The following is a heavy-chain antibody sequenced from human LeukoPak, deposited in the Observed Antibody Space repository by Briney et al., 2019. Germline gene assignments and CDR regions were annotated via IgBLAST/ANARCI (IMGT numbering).Heavy chain of an antibody. D-gene: IGHD1-14*01. J-gene: IGHJ6*02. V-gene: IGHV3-33*08. Sequence: GGSLRLSCAASGFTFSTYWMHWVRQAPGKGLEWVAVIWYDGSNKYYADSVKGRFTISRDNSKNTLYLQMNSLRAEDTAVYYCARDPGGSSKRYYYGMDVWGQGTTVTVSS. CDR3: ARDPGGSSKRYYYGMDV. CDR1: GFTFSTYW. CDR2: IWYDGSNK.